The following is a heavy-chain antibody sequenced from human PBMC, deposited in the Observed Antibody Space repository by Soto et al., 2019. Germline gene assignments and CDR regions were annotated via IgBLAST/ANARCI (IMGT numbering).Heavy chain of an antibody. D-gene: IGHD2-15*01. J-gene: IGHJ4*02. CDR2: INPSGGST. Sequence: GASVKVSCKASGYTFPSSYMHWVRQAPGQGLEWMGIINPSGGSTSYAQKFQGRVTMTRDTSTSTVYMELSSLRSEDTAVYYCAQGYCSGGSCYSIDYWGQGTLVTVSS. CDR3: AQGYCSGGSCYSIDY. CDR1: GYTFPSSY. V-gene: IGHV1-46*03.